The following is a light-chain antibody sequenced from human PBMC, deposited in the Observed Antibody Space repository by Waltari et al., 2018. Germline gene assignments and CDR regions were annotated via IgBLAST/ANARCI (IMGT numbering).Light chain of an antibody. V-gene: IGLV2-14*01. Sequence: SALTQPDSVSGSPGQSITISCSGISSESGAYESVSWYQQNPGKAPKVIIYDVTSRPSGVSNRFSGSKSGSSASLTISGLQPEDEADYYCSSFTTSTTGIFGGGTRLTVL. CDR2: DVT. CDR1: SSESGAYES. CDR3: SSFTTSTTGI. J-gene: IGLJ2*01.